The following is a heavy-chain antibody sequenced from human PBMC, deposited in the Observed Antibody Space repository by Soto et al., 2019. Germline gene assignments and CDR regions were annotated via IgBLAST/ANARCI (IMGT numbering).Heavy chain of an antibody. D-gene: IGHD1-26*01. Sequence: PVGSLRLSCAASGFTFSSFWMSWVRQAPGKGLEWVASIKQDGSEKTYVDSVKGRSSISRDNAKNSLYLQMNSLRAEDAAVYYCASYRTLGCWGQGTPVTVSS. V-gene: IGHV3-7*03. CDR1: GFTFSSFW. CDR2: IKQDGSEK. CDR3: ASYRTLGC. J-gene: IGHJ4*02.